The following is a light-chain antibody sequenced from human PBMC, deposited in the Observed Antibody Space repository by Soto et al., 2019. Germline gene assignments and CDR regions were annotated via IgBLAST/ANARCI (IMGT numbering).Light chain of an antibody. V-gene: IGLV7-46*01. CDR2: DTT. Sequence: QAVVTQEPSVTVSPGGTVTLTCGSSTGPVTSGHDPFWFQQKPGQVPKTLMYDTTNKHSCTPARFSGSVIGGKAALTLSGAQFDDEGKYYCLLSNSGVRVFGGGTKLTIL. J-gene: IGLJ3*02. CDR1: TGPVTSGHD. CDR3: LLSNSGVRV.